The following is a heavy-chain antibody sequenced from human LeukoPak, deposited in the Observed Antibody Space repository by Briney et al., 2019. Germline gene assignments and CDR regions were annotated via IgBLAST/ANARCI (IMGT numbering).Heavy chain of an antibody. CDR2: INHSGST. CDR3: ARELPVSWELGSFDY. Sequence: SETLSLTCAVYGGSFSGYYWSWIRQPPGKGLEWIGEINHSGSTNYNPSPKSRVTISVDTSKNQFSLKLSSVTAADTAVYYCARELPVSWELGSFDYWGQGTLVTVSS. D-gene: IGHD1-26*01. J-gene: IGHJ4*02. V-gene: IGHV4-34*01. CDR1: GGSFSGYY.